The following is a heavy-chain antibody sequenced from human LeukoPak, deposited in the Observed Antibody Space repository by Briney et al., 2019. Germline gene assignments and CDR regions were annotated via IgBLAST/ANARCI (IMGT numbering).Heavy chain of an antibody. V-gene: IGHV3-23*01. Sequence: GGSLRLSCAASGFTFSSHAMTWVRQAPGKGLQWVSSISINADDTHYADSVKGRFTISRDNSKNTLYLQMNSLRAEDTAIYYCAKDAPYVEMATMVKAYYFDYWGQGTLVTVSS. J-gene: IGHJ4*02. D-gene: IGHD5-24*01. CDR3: AKDAPYVEMATMVKAYYFDY. CDR2: ISINADDT. CDR1: GFTFSSHA.